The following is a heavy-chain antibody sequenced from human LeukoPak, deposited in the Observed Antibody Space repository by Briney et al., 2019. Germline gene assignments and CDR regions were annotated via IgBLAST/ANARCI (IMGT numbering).Heavy chain of an antibody. CDR3: TFYGSNNDY. V-gene: IGHV3-73*01. Sequence: GGSLRLSCAASGFIFTGSTVHWVRQASGKGLEWLGRSRRKVNNYATDYAASVKGGFTISRDESKNTAFLQMNSLRTEDTALYYCTFYGSNNDYWGQGTLVTVSS. D-gene: IGHD3-10*01. CDR1: GFIFTGST. CDR2: SRRKVNNYAT. J-gene: IGHJ4*02.